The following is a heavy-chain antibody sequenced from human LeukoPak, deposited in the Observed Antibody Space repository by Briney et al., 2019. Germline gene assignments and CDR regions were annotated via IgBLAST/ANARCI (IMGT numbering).Heavy chain of an antibody. CDR2: ISAYNGNT. CDR3: AREVAAVGYAFDI. V-gene: IGHV1-18*01. Sequence: ASVKVSCKASGYTFSSYGISWVRQAPGQGLEWMGWISAYNGNTNYAQKLQGRVTMTTDTSTSTAYMELRSLRSDDTAVYHCAREVAAVGYAFDIWGQGTMVTVSS. CDR1: GYTFSSYG. D-gene: IGHD6-13*01. J-gene: IGHJ3*02.